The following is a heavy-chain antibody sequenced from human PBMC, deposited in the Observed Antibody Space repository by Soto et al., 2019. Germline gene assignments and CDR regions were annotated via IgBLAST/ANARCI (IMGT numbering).Heavy chain of an antibody. D-gene: IGHD4-4*01. V-gene: IGHV1-69*06. J-gene: IGHJ6*01. CDR3: AIDYSNYYYYGMDV. Sequence: SVKVSFKSYGGAFSSYAMSLVRQAPGQGLEWMGGIIPIFGTANYAQKFQGRVTITADKSTSTAYMELSSLRSEDTAVYYCAIDYSNYYYYGMDVWGQGTTVTVSS. CDR1: GGAFSSYA. CDR2: IIPIFGTA.